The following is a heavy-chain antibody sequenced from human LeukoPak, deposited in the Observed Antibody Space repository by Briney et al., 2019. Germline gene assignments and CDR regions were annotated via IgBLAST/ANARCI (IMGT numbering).Heavy chain of an antibody. CDR1: EFTFSTHV. CDR2: IWSDGSNQ. V-gene: IGHV3-33*07. Sequence: GGSLRLSCAASEFTFSTHVMYWVRQAPGKGLEWVSLIWSDGSNQNYADSVKGRFTTSRDNSKNTLYLQMNSLRVEDTAVYYCPRDWAGDSSILWGQGTLVTVSS. D-gene: IGHD3-22*01. CDR3: PRDWAGDSSIL. J-gene: IGHJ4*02.